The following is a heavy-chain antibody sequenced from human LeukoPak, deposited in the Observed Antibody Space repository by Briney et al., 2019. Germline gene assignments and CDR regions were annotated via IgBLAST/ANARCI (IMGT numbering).Heavy chain of an antibody. CDR1: GGSISSYY. CDR2: IYYSGST. D-gene: IGHD1-26*01. V-gene: IGHV4-59*12. J-gene: IGHJ4*02. CDR3: ARLVGSGNFDY. Sequence: KTSETLSLTCTVSGGSISSYYWSWIRQPPGKGLEWIGSIYYSGSTYYNPSLKSRVTISVDTSKNQFSLKLSSVTAADTAVYYCARLVGSGNFDYWGQGTLVTVSS.